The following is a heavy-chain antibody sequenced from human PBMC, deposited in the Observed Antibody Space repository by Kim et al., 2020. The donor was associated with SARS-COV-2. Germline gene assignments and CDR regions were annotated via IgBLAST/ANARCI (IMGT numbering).Heavy chain of an antibody. CDR2: INAGNGNT. V-gene: IGHV1-3*01. J-gene: IGHJ3*02. D-gene: IGHD3-3*01. CDR1: GYTFTSYA. Sequence: ASVKVSCKASGYTFTSYAMHWVRQAPGQRLEWMGWINAGNGNTKYSQKFQGRVTITRDTSASTAYMELSSLRSEDTAVYYCARFQSRFPEDDAFDIWGQGTMVTVS. CDR3: ARFQSRFPEDDAFDI.